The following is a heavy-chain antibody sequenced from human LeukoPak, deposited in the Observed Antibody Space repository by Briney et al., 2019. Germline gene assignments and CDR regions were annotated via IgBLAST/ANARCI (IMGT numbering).Heavy chain of an antibody. Sequence: ASVKVSCKASGYTFTDYYMHWVRQAPGQGLEWMGWIDPNSGGTNYAQRFQGRVTMTRDKSISTAYLELSTLRSDDTAVYYCARRGEIPAVDMNWFDPWGQGTPVTVSS. D-gene: IGHD6-13*01. CDR2: IDPNSGGT. J-gene: IGHJ5*02. V-gene: IGHV1-2*02. CDR3: ARRGEIPAVDMNWFDP. CDR1: GYTFTDYY.